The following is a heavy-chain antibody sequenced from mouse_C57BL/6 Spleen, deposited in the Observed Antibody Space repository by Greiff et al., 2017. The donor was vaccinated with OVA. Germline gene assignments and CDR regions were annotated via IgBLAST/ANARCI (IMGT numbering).Heavy chain of an antibody. D-gene: IGHD2-4*01. CDR1: GYTFTDYY. CDR2: INPNNGGT. J-gene: IGHJ3*01. CDR3: ARSYEYDGAWFAY. V-gene: IGHV1-26*01. Sequence: EVQLQQSGPELVKPGASVKISCKASGYTFTDYYMTWVKQSPGKSLEWIGDINPNNGGTSYTQKFKGKATLTVDKSSSTAYMELRSLTSEDSAVYYCARSYEYDGAWFAYWGQGTLVTVSA.